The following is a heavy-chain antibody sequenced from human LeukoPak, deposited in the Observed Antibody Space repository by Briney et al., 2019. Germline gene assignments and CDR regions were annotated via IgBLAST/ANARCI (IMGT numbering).Heavy chain of an antibody. CDR3: ARDKYSSSWEYFQH. CDR1: GFTFSDYA. J-gene: IGHJ1*01. Sequence: GGSLRLSCSASGFTFSDYAMNWVRQAPGKGLDWVASISSTTSYIYYGDSVKGRFTISRDNAKNSLYLQMNSLRAEDTAVYYCARDKYSSSWEYFQHWGQGTLVTVSS. D-gene: IGHD6-13*01. V-gene: IGHV3-21*01. CDR2: ISSTTSYI.